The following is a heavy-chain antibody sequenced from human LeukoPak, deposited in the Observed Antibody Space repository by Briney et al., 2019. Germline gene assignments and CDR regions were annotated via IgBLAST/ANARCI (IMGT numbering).Heavy chain of an antibody. D-gene: IGHD3-22*01. V-gene: IGHV3-30-3*01. CDR1: GFTFSSHA. J-gene: IGHJ5*02. CDR3: ARGLVVVITNNWFDP. CDR2: ISYDGSNK. Sequence: PGRSLRLSCAASGFTFSSHAMHWVRQAPGKGLEWVAVISYDGSNKYYADSVKGRFTISRDNSKNTLYLQMNSLRAEDTAVYYCARGLVVVITNNWFDPWGQGTLVTVSS.